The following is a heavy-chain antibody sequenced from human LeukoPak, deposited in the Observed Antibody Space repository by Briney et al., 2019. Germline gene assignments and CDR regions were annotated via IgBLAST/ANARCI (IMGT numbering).Heavy chain of an antibody. D-gene: IGHD3-10*01. V-gene: IGHV1-69*05. J-gene: IGHJ3*02. Sequence: SVKVSCKASGGTFSSYAISWVRQAPGQGLEWMGRIIPIFGTANYAQKFQGRVTITTDESTSTAYMELSSLRSEDTAVYYCARRYGSGSSYDAFDIWGQGTTVTVSS. CDR3: ARRYGSGSSYDAFDI. CDR2: IIPIFGTA. CDR1: GGTFSSYA.